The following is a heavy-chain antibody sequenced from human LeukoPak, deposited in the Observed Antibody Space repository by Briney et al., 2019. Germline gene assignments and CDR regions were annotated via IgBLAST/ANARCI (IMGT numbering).Heavy chain of an antibody. Sequence: SETLSLTCTVSGGSISSSNYYWGWIRQPPGKGLEWIGSIYYSGNTIYNPSLKSRFTISVDTSKNQFSLKLSSVTAADTAVYYCARTYVANSFDIWGQGTMVTVSS. CDR2: IYYSGNT. D-gene: IGHD3-16*01. CDR1: GGSISSSNYY. V-gene: IGHV4-39*07. CDR3: ARTYVANSFDI. J-gene: IGHJ3*02.